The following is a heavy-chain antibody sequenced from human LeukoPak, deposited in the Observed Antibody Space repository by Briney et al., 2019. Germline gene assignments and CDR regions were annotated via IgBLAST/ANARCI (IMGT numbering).Heavy chain of an antibody. V-gene: IGHV7-4-1*02. J-gene: IGHJ4*02. CDR3: ARDRIGGYPGKDRYPGI. Sequence: GASVNVSCKASGYTFTSYAMNWVRQAPGQGLEWMGWINTNTGNPTYAQGFTGRFVSSLDTSVSTAYLQISSPKAEDTAVYYCARDRIGGYPGKDRYPGIWGQGPLVTVSS. D-gene: IGHD3-22*01. CDR2: INTNTGNP. CDR1: GYTFTSYA.